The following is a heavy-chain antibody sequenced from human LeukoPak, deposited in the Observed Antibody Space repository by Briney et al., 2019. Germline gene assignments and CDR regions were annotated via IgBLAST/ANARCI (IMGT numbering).Heavy chain of an antibody. J-gene: IGHJ5*02. D-gene: IGHD3-3*01. CDR2: ISGSGGST. CDR1: GFSFRSYA. V-gene: IGHV3-23*01. Sequence: GGSLRLSCAASGFSFRSYAMSWVRQAPGKGLEWVSAISGSGGSTYYADSVKGRFTISRDNSKNTLYLQMNSLRAEDTAVYYCAKGGEITIFGMVINPNWFDPWGQGTLVTVSS. CDR3: AKGGEITIFGMVINPNWFDP.